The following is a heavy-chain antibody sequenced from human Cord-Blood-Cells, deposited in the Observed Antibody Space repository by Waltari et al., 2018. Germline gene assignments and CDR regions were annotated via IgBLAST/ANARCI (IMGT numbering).Heavy chain of an antibody. Sequence: QVQLVESGGGVVQPGRSLSLSCAASGFTFSSYGMHGVRQAPGKGLEWVAVISYDGSNKYYADSVKGRFTISRDNSKNTLYLQMNSLRAEDTAVYYCAKGSAATDAFDIWGQGTMVTVSS. CDR3: AKGSAATDAFDI. V-gene: IGHV3-30*18. J-gene: IGHJ3*02. D-gene: IGHD6-13*01. CDR2: ISYDGSNK. CDR1: GFTFSSYG.